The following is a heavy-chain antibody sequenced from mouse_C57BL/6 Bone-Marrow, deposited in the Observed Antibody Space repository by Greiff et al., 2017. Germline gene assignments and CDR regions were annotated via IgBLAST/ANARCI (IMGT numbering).Heavy chain of an antibody. Sequence: EVKLVESGGGLVKPGGSLKLSCAASGFTFSDYGMHWVRQAPEKGLEWVAYISSGSSTIYYADTVKGRFTISRDNATNTLFLQMTSLRSEDTAMYYCAVYYGSSYVYWYFDVWGTGTTVTVSS. D-gene: IGHD1-1*01. CDR1: GFTFSDYG. CDR3: AVYYGSSYVYWYFDV. V-gene: IGHV5-17*01. CDR2: ISSGSSTI. J-gene: IGHJ1*03.